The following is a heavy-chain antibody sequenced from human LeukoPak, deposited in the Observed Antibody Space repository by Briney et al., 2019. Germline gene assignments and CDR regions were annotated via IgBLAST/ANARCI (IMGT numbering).Heavy chain of an antibody. V-gene: IGHV3-23*01. J-gene: IGHJ3*02. CDR2: ISGSGGST. D-gene: IGHD2-21*02. CDR3: AKVAYCGGVPYSHAFDI. Sequence: GGSLRLSCAASGFTFSSYAMSWVRQAPGKGLEWVSAISGSGGSTYYADSVKGRFTISRDNSKNTLYLQMNSLRAEDTAVYYCAKVAYCGGVPYSHAFDIWGQGTMVTVSS. CDR1: GFTFSSYA.